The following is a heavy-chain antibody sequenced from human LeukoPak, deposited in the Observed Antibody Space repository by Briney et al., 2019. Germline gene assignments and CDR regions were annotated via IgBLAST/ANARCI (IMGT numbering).Heavy chain of an antibody. Sequence: GASVKVSCKASGYTFTGYYMHWVRQAPGQGLEWMGWINPNSGGTNYAQKFQGRVTMTRDTSISTAYMELSRLRSDDTAVYYCARGHQRVVAAHYYYYYMDVWGKGTTVTISS. J-gene: IGHJ6*03. CDR1: GYTFTGYY. CDR2: INPNSGGT. CDR3: ARGHQRVVAAHYYYYYMDV. D-gene: IGHD2-15*01. V-gene: IGHV1-2*02.